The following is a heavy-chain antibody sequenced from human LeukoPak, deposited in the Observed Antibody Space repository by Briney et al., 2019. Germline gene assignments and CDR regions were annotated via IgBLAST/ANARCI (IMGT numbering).Heavy chain of an antibody. CDR1: GYTFTSYA. CDR2: INTNTGNP. Sequence: ASVKVSCKASGYTFTSYAMNWVRQAPGQGLEWMGWINTNTGNPTYAQGFTGRFVFSLDTSVSTAYLQISSLKAEDTAVYYCARDYADIVVVVAADNWFDPWGQGTLVTVSS. D-gene: IGHD2-15*01. J-gene: IGHJ5*02. V-gene: IGHV7-4-1*02. CDR3: ARDYADIVVVVAADNWFDP.